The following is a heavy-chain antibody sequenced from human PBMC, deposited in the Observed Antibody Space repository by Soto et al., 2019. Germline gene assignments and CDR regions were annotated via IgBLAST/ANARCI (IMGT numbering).Heavy chain of an antibody. J-gene: IGHJ6*02. V-gene: IGHV1-69*01. D-gene: IGHD2-15*01. CDR2: IIPIFGTA. Sequence: QVQLVQSGAEVKKPGSSVKVSCKASGGTFSSYAISWVRQAPGQGLEWMGGIIPIFGTANYAQKFQGRVTITADESTSTAYMELSSLRSEDTAVYYCARALWRDRGSRGVVVVAAAPYYYYGMDVWGQGTTVTVSS. CDR3: ARALWRDRGSRGVVVVAAAPYYYYGMDV. CDR1: GGTFSSYA.